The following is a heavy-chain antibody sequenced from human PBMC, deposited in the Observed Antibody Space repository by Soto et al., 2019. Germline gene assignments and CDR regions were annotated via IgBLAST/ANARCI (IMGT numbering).Heavy chain of an antibody. V-gene: IGHV3-21*01. CDR3: ARDQPGYSYGYGLGY. Sequence: EVQLVESGGGLVKPGGPLRLSCAASGCTFIRYSMNWVRQAPGKGLEWVSSISSSSSYIYYADSVKGRFTISRDNAKNSLYLQMNSLRAEDTAVYYCARDQPGYSYGYGLGYWGQGTLVTVSS. D-gene: IGHD5-18*01. CDR2: ISSSSSYI. CDR1: GCTFIRYS. J-gene: IGHJ4*02.